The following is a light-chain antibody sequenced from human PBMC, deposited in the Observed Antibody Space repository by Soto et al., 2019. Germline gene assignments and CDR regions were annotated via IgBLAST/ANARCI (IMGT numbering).Light chain of an antibody. J-gene: IGKJ1*01. CDR1: QSVSSSY. CDR3: QQYDSSPVT. Sequence: EIVLTQSPATLSLSPGERATLSCRASQSVSSSYLAWYQQKPDQAPRLLIYGASSRATGIPDRFSGSGSGTDFTLTISRLEPEDFAVYYCQQYDSSPVTFGQGTKVEIK. V-gene: IGKV3-20*01. CDR2: GAS.